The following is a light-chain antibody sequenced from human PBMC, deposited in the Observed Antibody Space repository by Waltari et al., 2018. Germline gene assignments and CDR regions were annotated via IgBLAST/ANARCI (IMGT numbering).Light chain of an antibody. Sequence: EIVLTQSPGTLSLSPGERATLSWRASQTVTGSYLAWYQQKPGQAPRLLIYGASIRATGIPDRFSGSGSGTDFTLTISRLEPEDFAVYYCQDSATFGQGTKVEIK. V-gene: IGKV3-20*01. CDR3: QDSAT. CDR1: QTVTGSY. CDR2: GAS. J-gene: IGKJ1*01.